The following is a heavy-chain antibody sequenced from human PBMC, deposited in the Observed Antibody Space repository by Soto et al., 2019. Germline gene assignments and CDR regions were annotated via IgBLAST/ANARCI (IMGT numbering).Heavy chain of an antibody. D-gene: IGHD3-22*01. V-gene: IGHV1-8*01. CDR2: MNPNSGNT. J-gene: IGHJ4*02. CDR1: GYTFTSYD. CDR3: ARVGGDIHAPSRGGYTIDY. Sequence: ASVKVSCKASGYTFTSYDINWVRQATGQGLEWMGWMNPNSGNTGYAQKFQGRVTMTRNTSISTAYMELSSLRSEDTAVYYCARVGGDIHAPSRGGYTIDYWGQGTLVTVSS.